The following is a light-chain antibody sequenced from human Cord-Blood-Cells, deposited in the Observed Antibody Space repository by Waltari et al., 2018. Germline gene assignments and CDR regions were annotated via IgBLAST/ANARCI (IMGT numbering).Light chain of an antibody. J-gene: IGKJ2*01. CDR2: GAS. V-gene: IGKV3-15*01. CDR3: QQYNNWPPYT. Sequence: DIVMTQSPATLSVSPGETATLSCRASQSVSSNLAWYQQKPGQAPRLLIYGASTRATGIPARFSGSGSGTEFTLTISSLQSEDFAVYYCQQYNNWPPYTFGHGTKLEIK. CDR1: QSVSSN.